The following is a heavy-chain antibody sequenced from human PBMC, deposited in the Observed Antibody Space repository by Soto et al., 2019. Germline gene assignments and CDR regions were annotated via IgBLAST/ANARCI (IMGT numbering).Heavy chain of an antibody. Sequence: QLQLQESGPGLVKPSETLSLTCTVSGGSISSSSYYWGWIRQPPGKGLEWIGSIYYSGSTHYNPSPKSRVTLPVDTSRNHFSLKLSSLTAADTAVYYCAGPGDSSSWSASLDSWGQGTLVTVSS. D-gene: IGHD6-13*01. CDR3: AGPGDSSSWSASLDS. CDR2: IYYSGST. CDR1: GGSISSSSYY. J-gene: IGHJ4*02. V-gene: IGHV4-39*02.